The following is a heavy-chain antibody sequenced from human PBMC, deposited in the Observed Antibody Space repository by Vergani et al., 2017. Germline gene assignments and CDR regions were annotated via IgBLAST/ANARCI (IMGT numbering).Heavy chain of an antibody. CDR1: GFTFSSYG. J-gene: IGHJ4*02. D-gene: IGHD3-3*01. CDR2: IWYDGGNK. CDR3: ARDRLKYYDFWICYSGGYFDY. Sequence: QVQLVESRGGVVQPGRSLRLSCAASGFTFSSYGMHWVRQAPGKGLEWVAIIWYDGGNKYYADSVKGRFTISRDNSKNTLYLQMNSLRAEDTAVYYCARDRLKYYDFWICYSGGYFDYWGPGTLVSVSS. V-gene: IGHV3-33*01.